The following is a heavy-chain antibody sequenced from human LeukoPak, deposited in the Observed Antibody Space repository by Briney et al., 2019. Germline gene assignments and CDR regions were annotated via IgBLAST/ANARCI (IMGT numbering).Heavy chain of an antibody. CDR2: ISTSDGTT. D-gene: IGHD5-18*01. Sequence: GGSLRLSCAASGFTFSSYAMSWVRQAPGKGLEWVSSISTSDGTTYHADSVKGRFTISRDNSKNTLYLQMNSLRAEDAAIYYCAKGRTGFSYGYGIDYWGQGTLVTVSS. CDR1: GFTFSSYA. V-gene: IGHV3-23*01. CDR3: AKGRTGFSYGYGIDY. J-gene: IGHJ4*02.